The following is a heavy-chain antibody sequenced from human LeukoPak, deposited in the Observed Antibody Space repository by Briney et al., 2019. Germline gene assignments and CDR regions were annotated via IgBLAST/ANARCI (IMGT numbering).Heavy chain of an antibody. CDR3: ARINLWPGNWIDS. V-gene: IGHV4-34*01. CDR1: GGSFDDHF. D-gene: IGHD2/OR15-2a*01. Sequence: PSETLSLTCGLNGGSFDDHFWGWFLQSPGRGRKWIGEVNQRETINSNPSLTGRVAISVETSKNQFSLKLTSVTAADTAVYYCARINLWPGNWIDSWGQGSLVTVSS. CDR2: VNQRETI. J-gene: IGHJ5*01.